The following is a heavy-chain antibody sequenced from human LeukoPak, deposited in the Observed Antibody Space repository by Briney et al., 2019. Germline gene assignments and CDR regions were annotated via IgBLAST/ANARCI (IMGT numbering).Heavy chain of an antibody. J-gene: IGHJ4*02. Sequence: GGSLRLSCAVSGFTFSNGWMNWVRQAPGKGLEWVSSIFPSGGEIHYADSVRGRFTISRDNSKSTLSLQMNSLRAEDTAIYYCATYRQVLLPFESWGQGTLVTVSS. CDR3: ATYRQVLLPFES. CDR2: IFPSGGEI. CDR1: GFTFSNGW. D-gene: IGHD2-8*02. V-gene: IGHV3-23*01.